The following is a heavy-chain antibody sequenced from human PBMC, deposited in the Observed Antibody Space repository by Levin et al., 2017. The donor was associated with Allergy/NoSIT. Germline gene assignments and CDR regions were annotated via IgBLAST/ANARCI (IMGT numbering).Heavy chain of an antibody. Sequence: GGSLRLSCVASGFTFSAYEMNWVRQVPGKGLEWISFIRPSGSPTFYADSVKGRFTTSRDNAKNSLYLQMNNLRVEDTAVYYCAREGVEEWLGHDYWGQGTLVTVSS. D-gene: IGHD6-19*01. CDR1: GFTFSAYE. V-gene: IGHV3-48*03. CDR3: AREGVEEWLGHDY. CDR2: IRPSGSPT. J-gene: IGHJ4*02.